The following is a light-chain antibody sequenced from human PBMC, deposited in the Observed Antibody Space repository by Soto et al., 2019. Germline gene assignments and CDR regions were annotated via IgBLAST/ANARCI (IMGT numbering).Light chain of an antibody. CDR3: SSYKSSRTYV. CDR1: SSDVGGYNY. CDR2: EVS. J-gene: IGLJ1*01. Sequence: QSALTQPASVSGSPGQSITISCTGTSSDVGGYNYVSWYQQHPGKAPKLMIYEVSNRPSGVSNRFSGSKSGNTASLTISGLQAVEEACYYWSSYKSSRTYVFGTGTKLTVL. V-gene: IGLV2-14*01.